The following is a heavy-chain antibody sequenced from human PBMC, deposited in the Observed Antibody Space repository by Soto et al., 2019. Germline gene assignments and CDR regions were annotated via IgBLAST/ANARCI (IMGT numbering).Heavy chain of an antibody. Sequence: GGALSLSCAASGFTFSNYGMHWFRPAPCKGLEWVAIIWHDGNNKYYADSVRGRFIISRDNSKNRLYLQMNSLRAEDTAVYYCASDLVGASDSYGLDVWGQGTPVTVSS. D-gene: IGHD1-26*01. J-gene: IGHJ6*02. CDR3: ASDLVGASDSYGLDV. V-gene: IGHV3-33*01. CDR2: IWHDGNNK. CDR1: GFTFSNYG.